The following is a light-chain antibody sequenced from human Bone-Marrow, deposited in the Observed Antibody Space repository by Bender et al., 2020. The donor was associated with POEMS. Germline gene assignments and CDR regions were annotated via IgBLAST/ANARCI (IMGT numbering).Light chain of an antibody. CDR1: SSDIGTYKY. CDR3: SSYAGDYNLV. J-gene: IGLJ3*02. CDR2: DVS. Sequence: QSALTQPRSVSGSPGQSVTISCTGTSSDIGTYKYVSWYQQHPGKAPKLMIYDVSNRPSGVSNRFSGSKSGNTASLTVSGLQAEDEADYYCSSYAGDYNLVFGGGTKLTVL. V-gene: IGLV2-11*01.